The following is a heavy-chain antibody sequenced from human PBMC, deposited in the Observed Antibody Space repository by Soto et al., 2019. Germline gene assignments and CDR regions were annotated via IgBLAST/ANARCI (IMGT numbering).Heavy chain of an antibody. Sequence: GGSLRLSCAASGFTFSSYAMSWVRQAPGKGLEWVSAISGSGGSTYYADSVKGRFTISRDNSKNTLYLQMNSLRAEDTAVYYCAKDHDILTGSQTQFDYWGQGTLVTVSS. CDR1: GFTFSSYA. V-gene: IGHV3-23*01. CDR2: ISGSGGST. J-gene: IGHJ4*02. D-gene: IGHD3-9*01. CDR3: AKDHDILTGSQTQFDY.